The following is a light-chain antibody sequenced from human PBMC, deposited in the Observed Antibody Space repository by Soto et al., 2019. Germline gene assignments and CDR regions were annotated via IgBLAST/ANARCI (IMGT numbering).Light chain of an antibody. Sequence: DIQMTQSPSTLSASVGDRVSITCRASDNIVHWVAWYQQKPGKAPKLLIYKAANLADEVPSRFAGSGSGTDFTLTITRLEPDDFAAYYWQHSNSFSRTFGQGTKVEV. CDR2: KAA. CDR1: DNIVHW. V-gene: IGKV1-5*03. CDR3: QHSNSFSRT. J-gene: IGKJ1*01.